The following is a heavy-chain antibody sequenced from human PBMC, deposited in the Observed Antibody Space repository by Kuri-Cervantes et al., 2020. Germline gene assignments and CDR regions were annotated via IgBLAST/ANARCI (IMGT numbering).Heavy chain of an antibody. CDR3: AGDKGVAFDI. Sequence: LSLTCAASGFTFSSYAMHWVRQAPGKGLEWVAVISYDGSNKYYADSVKGRFTISRDNSKNTLYLQMNSLRAEDTAVYYCAGDKGVAFDIWGQGTMVTVSS. CDR2: ISYDGSNK. D-gene: IGHD3-3*01. J-gene: IGHJ3*02. V-gene: IGHV3-30-3*01. CDR1: GFTFSSYA.